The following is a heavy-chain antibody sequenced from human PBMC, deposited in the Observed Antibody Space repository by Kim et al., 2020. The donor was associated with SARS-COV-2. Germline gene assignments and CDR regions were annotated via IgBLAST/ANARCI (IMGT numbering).Heavy chain of an antibody. CDR3: ARGWGAGDSLGYFDY. D-gene: IGHD2-21*02. CDR2: INTNTGNP. CDR1: GYTLTSYA. Sequence: ASVKVSCKASGYTLTSYAMNWVRQAPGQGLEWMGWINTNTGNPMYAQDFTGRFVFSLDTSVSTAYLQINSLKAEDTAVYYCARGWGAGDSLGYFDYWGQGTLVTASS. V-gene: IGHV7-4-1*02. J-gene: IGHJ4*02.